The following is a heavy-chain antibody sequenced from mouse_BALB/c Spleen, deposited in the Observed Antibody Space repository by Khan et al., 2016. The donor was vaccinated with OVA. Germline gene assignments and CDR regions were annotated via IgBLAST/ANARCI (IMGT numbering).Heavy chain of an antibody. Sequence: VQLQESGAELARPGASVNLSCKASGYTFTNYWIHWVRQRPGQGLEWIGSIFPGNDDTNYNQKFKGKATLTADKSSSTACMQIRTWASEDSAVYYCATHVHYAMDYWGQGTSVTVSS. J-gene: IGHJ4*01. CDR2: IFPGNDDT. V-gene: IGHV1-87*01. CDR1: GYTFTNYW. CDR3: ATHVHYAMDY.